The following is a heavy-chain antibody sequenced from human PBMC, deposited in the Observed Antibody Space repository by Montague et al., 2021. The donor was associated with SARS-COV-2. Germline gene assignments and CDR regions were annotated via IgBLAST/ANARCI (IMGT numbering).Heavy chain of an antibody. CDR1: GFTFSLYS. J-gene: IGHJ4*02. D-gene: IGHD7-27*01. CDR2: ITGTSSLV. CDR3: ARSTGHFDY. V-gene: IGHV3-48*02. Sequence: SLRLSCAASGFTFSLYSMNWVRQAPGKGLEWVSYITGTSSLVHYXDSLKGRFTISRDNAQNSLYLQMNSLRNEDTAVYYCARSTGHFDYWGLGTLVTVSS.